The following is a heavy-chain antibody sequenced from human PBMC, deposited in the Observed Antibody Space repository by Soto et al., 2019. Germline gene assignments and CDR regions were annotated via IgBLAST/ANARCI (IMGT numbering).Heavy chain of an antibody. Sequence: QLQLQESGTGLVRPSEALSLTCTVSGGSMSGSTYYWAWIRQPPGKGLEWLGSVFKSGITSNNSSLKSRVTMSVDTSKNQFSLKLSSVTAADTAVYYCATEILRAAAGRTSRGFDVWGQGTMVTVSS. CDR2: VFKSGIT. CDR3: ATEILRAAAGRTSRGFDV. V-gene: IGHV4-39*01. J-gene: IGHJ3*01. D-gene: IGHD6-13*01. CDR1: GGSMSGSTYY.